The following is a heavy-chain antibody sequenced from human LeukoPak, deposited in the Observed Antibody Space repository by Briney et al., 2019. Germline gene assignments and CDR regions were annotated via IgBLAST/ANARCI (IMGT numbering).Heavy chain of an antibody. Sequence: GGSLRLSCAASGFTFSSYGMHWVRQAPGKGLEWVAFIRYDGSNKYYADSVRGRFTISRDNSKNTLYLQMNSLRAEDTAVYYCARDYSTVTTFFDYWGQGTLVTVSS. CDR2: IRYDGSNK. D-gene: IGHD4-17*01. CDR3: ARDYSTVTTFFDY. V-gene: IGHV3-30*02. J-gene: IGHJ4*02. CDR1: GFTFSSYG.